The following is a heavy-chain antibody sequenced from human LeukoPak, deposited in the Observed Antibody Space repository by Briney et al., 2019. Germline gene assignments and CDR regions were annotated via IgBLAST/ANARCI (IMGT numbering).Heavy chain of an antibody. CDR2: ISYDGSNK. D-gene: IGHD5-18*01. Sequence: PGGSLRLSCAASGFTFSSYAMHWVRQAPGKGLEWVAVISYDGSNKYYADSVKGRFTISRDNSKNTLYLQMNSLRAEDTAVYYCAIDSYGLIYWGQGTLVTVSS. CDR1: GFTFSSYA. V-gene: IGHV3-30*04. CDR3: AIDSYGLIY. J-gene: IGHJ4*02.